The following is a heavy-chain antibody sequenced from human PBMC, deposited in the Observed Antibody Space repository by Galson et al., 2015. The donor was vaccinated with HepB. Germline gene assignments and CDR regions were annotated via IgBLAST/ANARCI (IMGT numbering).Heavy chain of an antibody. CDR1: GFTFSSYA. J-gene: IGHJ4*02. V-gene: IGHV3-30*04. CDR3: ARAAWIQLWLPDY. D-gene: IGHD5-18*01. CDR2: ISYDGSNK. Sequence: SLRLSCAASGFTFSSYAMHWVRQAPGKGLEWVAVISYDGSNKYYADSVKGRFTISRDNSKNTLYLQMNSLRAEDTAVYYCARAAWIQLWLPDYWGQGTLVTVSS.